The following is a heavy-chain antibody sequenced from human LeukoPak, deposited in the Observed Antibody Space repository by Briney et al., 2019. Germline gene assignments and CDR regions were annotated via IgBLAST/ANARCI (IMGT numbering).Heavy chain of an antibody. Sequence: PSETLPHTHTVSSVSINTSNYYWGWIRQPPGKGLEWIGNLFYRGGPYYSPSLKSRVTISLDPSRNQFSLNLNSVTAADTAVYYCAKSNGYGLVDIWGQGTMVTVSS. CDR3: AKSNGYGLVDI. V-gene: IGHV4-39*07. CDR1: SVSINTSNYY. D-gene: IGHD3-10*01. J-gene: IGHJ3*02. CDR2: LFYRGGP.